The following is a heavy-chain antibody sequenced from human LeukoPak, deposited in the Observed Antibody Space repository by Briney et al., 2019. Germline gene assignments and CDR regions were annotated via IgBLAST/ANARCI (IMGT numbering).Heavy chain of an antibody. V-gene: IGHV4-59*01. CDR2: IYYSGST. CDR3: ARGRNWFDP. Sequence: SETLSLTCTVSGVSISSYCWTWIRQPPGKGLEWIGYIYYSGSTNYNPSLESRVTISVDTSKNQFSLKLSSVTAADTAVYYCARGRNWFDPWGQGTLVTVSS. CDR1: GVSISSYC. J-gene: IGHJ5*02.